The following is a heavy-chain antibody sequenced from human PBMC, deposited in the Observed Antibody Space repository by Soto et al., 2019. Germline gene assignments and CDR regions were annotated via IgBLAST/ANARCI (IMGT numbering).Heavy chain of an antibody. J-gene: IGHJ4*02. CDR1: GFTFRSYG. V-gene: IGHV3-33*01. D-gene: IGHD1-7*01. CDR2: IGYGGSKK. CDR3: ARNNGNYRLDD. Sequence: QVQLVESGGGVVQPGTSLRLSCTTSGFTFRSYGMHWVRQAPGKGLEWLAIIGYGGSKKYYADSVEGRFTISRDNSRDTVYLQMNGLRAYDTALYYCARNNGNYRLDDWGQGALVIVAS.